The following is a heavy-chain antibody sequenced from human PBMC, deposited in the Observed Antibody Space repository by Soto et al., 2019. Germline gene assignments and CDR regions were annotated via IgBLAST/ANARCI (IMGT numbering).Heavy chain of an antibody. V-gene: IGHV1-69*13. Sequence: ASVKVSCKASGVTFSSYAISWVRQAPGQGLEWMGGIIPIFGTANYAQKFQGRVTITADESTSTAYMELSSLRSEDTAVYYCARGGYSYGYNYLDYWGQGTLVTVS. CDR3: ARGGYSYGYNYLDY. D-gene: IGHD5-18*01. J-gene: IGHJ4*02. CDR1: GVTFSSYA. CDR2: IIPIFGTA.